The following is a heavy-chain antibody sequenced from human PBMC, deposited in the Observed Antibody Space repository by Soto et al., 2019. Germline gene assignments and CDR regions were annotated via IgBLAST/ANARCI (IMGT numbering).Heavy chain of an antibody. CDR2: ISYDGSNK. J-gene: IGHJ4*02. Sequence: PGGSLRLSCAASGFTFSSYAMHWVRQAPGKGLEWVAVISYDGSNKYYADSVKGRFTISRDNSKNTLYLQMNSLRAEDTAVYYCARPTYYDILTGYYGSPGPEDYWGQGTLVTVSS. D-gene: IGHD3-9*01. CDR1: GFTFSSYA. CDR3: ARPTYYDILTGYYGSPGPEDY. V-gene: IGHV3-30-3*01.